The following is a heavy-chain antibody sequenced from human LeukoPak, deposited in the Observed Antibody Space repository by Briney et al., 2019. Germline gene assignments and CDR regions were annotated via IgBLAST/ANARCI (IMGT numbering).Heavy chain of an antibody. CDR1: GYPFTNYD. J-gene: IGHJ6*03. D-gene: IGHD3-10*01. CDR2: MNPNSGNT. Sequence: ASVKVSCKASGYPFTNYDINWVRQATGQGLEWMGWMNPNSGNTGYGQKFQGRVTITRNTSISTAYMELSSLRSEDTAVYYCARGGWFGEFPYYMDVWGKGTTVTVSS. V-gene: IGHV1-8*03. CDR3: ARGGWFGEFPYYMDV.